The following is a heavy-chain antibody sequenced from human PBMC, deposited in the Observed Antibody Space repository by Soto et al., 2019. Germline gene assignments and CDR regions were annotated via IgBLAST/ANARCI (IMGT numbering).Heavy chain of an antibody. D-gene: IGHD3-10*01. CDR3: AKDGRVSRSHYKSCGY. J-gene: IGHJ4*02. CDR1: GFTVGNND. Sequence: PGGSLRLSCAASGFTVGNNDMSWVRQAPGKGLEWVSLIYSTGTTKYADSVKGRFTVSRDNAKNTLYLQMNSLRAEDTAVYYCAKDGRVSRSHYKSCGYWGQRNLVTFCS. CDR2: IYSTGTT. V-gene: IGHV3-53*01.